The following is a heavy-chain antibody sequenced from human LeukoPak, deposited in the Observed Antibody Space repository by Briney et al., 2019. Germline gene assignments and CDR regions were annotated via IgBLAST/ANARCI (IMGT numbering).Heavy chain of an antibody. CDR2: IYYSGST. V-gene: IGHV4-39*01. CDR1: GGSISSSSYY. D-gene: IGHD3-10*01. J-gene: IGHJ4*02. CDR3: ARPYYYGSGSYYN. Sequence: PSETLSLTRTVSGGSISSSSYYWGWIRQPPGKGLEWIGSIYYSGSTYYNPSLKSRVTISVDTSKNQFSLKLSSVTAADTAVYYCARPYYYGSGSYYNWGQGTLVTVSS.